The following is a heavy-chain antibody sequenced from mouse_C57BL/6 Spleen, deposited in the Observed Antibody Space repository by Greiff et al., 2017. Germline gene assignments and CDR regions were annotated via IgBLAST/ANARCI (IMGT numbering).Heavy chain of an antibody. CDR1: GYTFTSYW. CDR3: ATTVVDY. Sequence: QVQLQQPGAELVKPGASVKLSCKASGYTFTSYWMQWVKQRPRQGLEWIGEIDPSDSYTNYNQKFKGKATLTVDTSSSTAYMQLSSLTSEDSAVYYCATTVVDYWGQGTTLTVSS. V-gene: IGHV1-50*01. D-gene: IGHD1-1*01. J-gene: IGHJ2*01. CDR2: IDPSDSYT.